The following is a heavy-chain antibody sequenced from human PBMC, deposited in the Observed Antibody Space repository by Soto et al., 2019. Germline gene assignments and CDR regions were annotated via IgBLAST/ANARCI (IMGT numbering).Heavy chain of an antibody. CDR1: GGTFSSYA. V-gene: IGHV1-69*13. Sequence: SVTVSCKASGGTFSSYAISWVRQAPGQGLEWMGGIIPIFGTANYAQKFRGRVTITADESTSTAYMELSSLRSEDTAVYYCAGEEDMGRGYSYGSGYYGMDVWGQGTTVTVSS. J-gene: IGHJ6*02. CDR2: IIPIFGTA. CDR3: AGEEDMGRGYSYGSGYYGMDV. D-gene: IGHD5-18*01.